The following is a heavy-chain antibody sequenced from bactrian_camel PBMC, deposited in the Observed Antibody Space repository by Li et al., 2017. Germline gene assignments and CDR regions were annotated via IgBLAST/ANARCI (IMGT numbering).Heavy chain of an antibody. V-gene: IGHV3S57*01. CDR1: GHTQSRYC. D-gene: IGHD7*01. J-gene: IGHJ4*01. Sequence: HVQLVESGGASVQAGGSLRLSCVASGHTQSRYCLAWFREAPGKEREGVADIDVDGDTHYADFAQGRFTISRDNAKNTLYLDMNDLKPEDTATYYCATDCLDELSYAEILGQGTQVTVS. CDR2: IDVDGDT.